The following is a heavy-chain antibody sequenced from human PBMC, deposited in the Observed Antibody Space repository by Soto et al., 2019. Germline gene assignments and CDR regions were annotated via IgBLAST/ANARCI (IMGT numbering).Heavy chain of an antibody. Sequence: ASVKVSCKASGGTFSSYAISWVRQAPGQGLEWMGGIIPIFGTANYAQKFQGRVTITADESTSTAYMELSSLRSEDTAVYYCASGTLTYNWFDPWGQGTPVTVSS. J-gene: IGHJ5*02. V-gene: IGHV1-69*13. CDR2: IIPIFGTA. CDR1: GGTFSSYA. CDR3: ASGTLTYNWFDP. D-gene: IGHD3-9*01.